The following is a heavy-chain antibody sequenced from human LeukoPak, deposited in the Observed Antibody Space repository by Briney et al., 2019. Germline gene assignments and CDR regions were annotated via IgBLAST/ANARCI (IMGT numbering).Heavy chain of an antibody. V-gene: IGHV4-34*01. D-gene: IGHD1-26*01. CDR3: ASLTRVGATKLAFDY. J-gene: IGHJ4*02. CDR1: GGSFSGYY. CDR2: INHSGST. Sequence: PSGTLSLTCAVYGGSFSGYYWSWIRQPPGKGLEWIGEINHSGSTNYNPSLKSRVTISVDTSKNQFSLKLSSVTAADTAVYYCASLTRVGATKLAFDYWGQGTLVTVSS.